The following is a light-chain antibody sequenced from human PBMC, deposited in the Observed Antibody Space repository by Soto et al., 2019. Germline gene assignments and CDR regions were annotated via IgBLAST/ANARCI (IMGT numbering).Light chain of an antibody. Sequence: EMVLTQSPDTLSLSPGETATLSCRSSQSVRNNYIAWYQQTPGQAPRPLIYAASNRAPGIPDRFSGGGSGTDFTLSISRLEPEDFGVYYCQQYGSSPLTFGQGTKVDIK. J-gene: IGKJ1*01. CDR1: QSVRNNY. CDR3: QQYGSSPLT. CDR2: AAS. V-gene: IGKV3-20*01.